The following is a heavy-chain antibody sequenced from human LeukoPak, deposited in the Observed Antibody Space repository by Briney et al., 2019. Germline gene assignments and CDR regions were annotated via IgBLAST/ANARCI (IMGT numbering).Heavy chain of an antibody. J-gene: IGHJ6*03. CDR3: ARTTEGYAGGPGYSYYYYMDV. CDR2: IHYSGST. Sequence: SETLSLTCAVYGGSFSGYYWSWIRQPPGKGLEWIGYIHYSGSTHYNPSLKSRVTISVDTSKNQVSLKLRSVTAADTAAYYCARTTEGYAGGPGYSYYYYMDVWGKGTTVTISS. CDR1: GGSFSGYY. D-gene: IGHD5-12*01. V-gene: IGHV4-59*01.